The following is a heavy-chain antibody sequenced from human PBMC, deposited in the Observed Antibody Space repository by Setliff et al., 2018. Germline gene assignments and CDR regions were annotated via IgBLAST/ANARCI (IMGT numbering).Heavy chain of an antibody. CDR1: GGSFSTYY. V-gene: IGHV4-34*01. J-gene: IGHJ4*02. CDR3: ARVRFGEFSADY. D-gene: IGHD3-10*01. CDR2: INHSGST. Sequence: PSETLSLTCAVYGGSFSTYYWIWIRQPPGKGLEWIGEINHSGSTNYNPFLKSRVTIPVDTSKNQFSLKLSSVTAADTAVYYCARVRFGEFSADYWGQGTLVTVSS.